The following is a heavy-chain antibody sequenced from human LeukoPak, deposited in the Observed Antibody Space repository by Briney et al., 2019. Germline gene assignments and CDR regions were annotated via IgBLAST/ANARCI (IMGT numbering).Heavy chain of an antibody. CDR1: GFTFSSYA. CDR2: ISGSGGST. V-gene: IGHV3-23*01. Sequence: GGSLRLSCAASGFTFSSYAMSWVRQAPGKGLEWVSAISGSGGSTYYADSVKGRFTISRDNSKNTLYLQMNSLRAKDTAVYYCAKRAGYSGYDKEKYYYYGMDVWGQGTTVTVSS. CDR3: AKRAGYSGYDKEKYYYYGMDV. D-gene: IGHD5-12*01. J-gene: IGHJ6*02.